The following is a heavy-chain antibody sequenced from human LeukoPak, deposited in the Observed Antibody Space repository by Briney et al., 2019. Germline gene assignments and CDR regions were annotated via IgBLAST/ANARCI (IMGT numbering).Heavy chain of an antibody. CDR1: GFTLSNYS. CDR2: ISYDGRNK. CDR3: ARDSDIYSYGYAYFDY. Sequence: GRSLRLSCVASGFTLSNYSMHWVRQAPGKGLEWVAVISYDGRNKYYADSVKGRFTISRDNSKNTLYLQLNSLRAEDTAVYYCARDSDIYSYGYAYFDYWGQGTLVSVSS. V-gene: IGHV3-30*04. J-gene: IGHJ4*02. D-gene: IGHD5-18*01.